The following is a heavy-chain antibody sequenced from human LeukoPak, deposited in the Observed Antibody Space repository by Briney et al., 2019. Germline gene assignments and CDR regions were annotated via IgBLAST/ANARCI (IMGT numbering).Heavy chain of an antibody. CDR3: ARGLHTSGYAFDI. CDR1: GGTFSSYA. CDR2: IIPIFGTA. J-gene: IGHJ3*02. D-gene: IGHD3-3*01. V-gene: IGHV1-69*05. Sequence: SVKVSCKASGGTFSSYAISWLRQAPGQGLEWMGRIIPIFGTANYAQKFQGRVTITTDESTSTAYMELSSLRSEDTAVYYCARGLHTSGYAFDIWGQGTMVTVSS.